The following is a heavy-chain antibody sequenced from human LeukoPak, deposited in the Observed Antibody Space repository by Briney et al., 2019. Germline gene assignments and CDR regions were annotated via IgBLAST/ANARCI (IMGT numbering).Heavy chain of an antibody. CDR2: ISYDGSNK. CDR1: GFTFSSYA. D-gene: IGHD5-12*01. Sequence: GGSLRLPCAASGFTFSSYAMHWVRQAPGKGLEWVAVISYDGSNKYYADSVKGRFTISRDNSKNTLYLQMNSLRAEDTAVYYCAREAEWLRYFDYWGQGTLVTVSS. J-gene: IGHJ4*02. CDR3: AREAEWLRYFDY. V-gene: IGHV3-30-3*01.